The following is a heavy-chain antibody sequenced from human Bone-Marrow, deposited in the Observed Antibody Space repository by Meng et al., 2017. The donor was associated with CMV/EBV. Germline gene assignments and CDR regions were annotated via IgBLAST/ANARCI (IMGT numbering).Heavy chain of an antibody. CDR2: IKQDGSEK. Sequence: GGSLRLSCVASGFTFSSYWMSWVRQAPGKGLEWVANIKQDGSEKYYVDSVKGRFTISRDNAKNSLYLQMNSLRAEDTAVYYCAREGGYCSSTSCYGDWFDPWGQGPLVTVYS. J-gene: IGHJ5*02. V-gene: IGHV3-7*01. CDR3: AREGGYCSSTSCYGDWFDP. D-gene: IGHD2-2*01. CDR1: GFTFSSYW.